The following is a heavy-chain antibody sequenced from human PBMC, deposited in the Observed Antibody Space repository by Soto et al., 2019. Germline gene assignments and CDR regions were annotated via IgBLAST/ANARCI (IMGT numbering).Heavy chain of an antibody. CDR1: GYTFTSYY. J-gene: IGHJ6*02. CDR3: ARDSIITIFGVVIPERYYYYLYGMDV. V-gene: IGHV1-46*01. Sequence: ASVKVSCKASGYTFTSYYMHWVRQAPGQGLEWMGIINPSGGSTSYAQKFQGRVTMTRDTSTSTVYMELSSLRSEDTAVYYCARDSIITIFGVVIPERYYYYLYGMDVWGQGTTVTVS. D-gene: IGHD3-3*01. CDR2: INPSGGST.